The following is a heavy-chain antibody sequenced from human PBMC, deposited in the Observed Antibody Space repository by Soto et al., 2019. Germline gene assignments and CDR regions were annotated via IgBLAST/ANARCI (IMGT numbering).Heavy chain of an antibody. CDR2: ISGSGDAT. CDR3: ARHEYSTTWYLNY. CDR1: GFTFSAYA. V-gene: IGHV3-23*01. J-gene: IGHJ4*02. Sequence: EVQLLESGGGVVQPGGSLRLSCAASGFTFSAYAMSWVRQAPGKGLEWVSVISGSGDATYYADSVKGRFTISRDNSKNTLYLQMNSLRAEDTAVYYCARHEYSTTWYLNYWGQGTLVTVSS. D-gene: IGHD6-13*01.